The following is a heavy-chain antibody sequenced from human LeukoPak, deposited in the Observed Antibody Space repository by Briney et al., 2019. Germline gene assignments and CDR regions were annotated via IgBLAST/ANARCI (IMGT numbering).Heavy chain of an antibody. D-gene: IGHD3-10*01. Sequence: PGGSLRLSCAASGFTFSSYSMNWVRQAPGKGLEWVSYISSSSSTIYYADSVKGRFTISRDNAKNSLYLQMNSLRAEDTAVYYCARGPPLLLWFGEDYYYMDVWGKGTTVTVSS. CDR3: ARGPPLLLWFGEDYYYMDV. CDR2: ISSSSSTI. J-gene: IGHJ6*03. CDR1: GFTFSSYS. V-gene: IGHV3-48*01.